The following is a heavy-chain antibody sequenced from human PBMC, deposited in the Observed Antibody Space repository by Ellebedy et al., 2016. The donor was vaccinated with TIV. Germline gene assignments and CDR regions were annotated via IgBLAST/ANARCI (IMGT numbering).Heavy chain of an antibody. CDR3: ARDGPGYYDSSGFPKQNYYGMDV. CDR2: ISSSGSTI. Sequence: GESLKISXAASGFTFSDYYMSWIRQAPGKGLEWVSYISSSGSTIYYADSVKGRFTISRDNAKNSLYLQMNSLRAEDTAVYYCARDGPGYYDSSGFPKQNYYGMDVWGQGTTVTVSS. D-gene: IGHD3-22*01. CDR1: GFTFSDYY. J-gene: IGHJ6*02. V-gene: IGHV3-11*04.